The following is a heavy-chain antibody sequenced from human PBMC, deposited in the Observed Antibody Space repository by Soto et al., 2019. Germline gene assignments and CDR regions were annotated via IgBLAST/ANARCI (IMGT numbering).Heavy chain of an antibody. CDR2: IMSDGSGT. Sequence: EVQLVESGGGLVQPGGSLRLSCAASGFTFSSYWMHWVRQGPGEGLVWVSRIMSDGSGTTYADSVKGRFTSSRDNAKNTLYLQMNSLRAEDTAVYHCARSRGSGGVEYNMDVWGQGTTVNVSS. D-gene: IGHD3-16*01. CDR3: ARSRGSGGVEYNMDV. CDR1: GFTFSSYW. V-gene: IGHV3-74*01. J-gene: IGHJ6*02.